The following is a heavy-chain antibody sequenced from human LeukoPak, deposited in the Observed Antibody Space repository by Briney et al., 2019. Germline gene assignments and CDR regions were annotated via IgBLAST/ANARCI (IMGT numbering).Heavy chain of an antibody. Sequence: ASVKVSCKASGYTFTSYGISWVRQAPGQGLEWMGWISAYNGNTNYAQKLQGRVNMTTDTSTSTAYMELRSLRSDDTAVYYCARWVRGYCSGGSCYSRDYYFDYWGQGTLVTVSS. D-gene: IGHD2-15*01. V-gene: IGHV1-18*01. J-gene: IGHJ4*02. CDR3: ARWVRGYCSGGSCYSRDYYFDY. CDR1: GYTFTSYG. CDR2: ISAYNGNT.